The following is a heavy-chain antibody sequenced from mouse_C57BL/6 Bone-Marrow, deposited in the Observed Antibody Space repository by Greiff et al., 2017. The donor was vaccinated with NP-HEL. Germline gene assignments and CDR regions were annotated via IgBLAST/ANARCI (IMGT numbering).Heavy chain of an antibody. V-gene: IGHV1-52*01. Sequence: QVQLKQPGAELVRPGSSVKLSCKASGYTFTSYWMHWVKQRPIQGLEWIGNIDPSDSETHYNQKFKDKATLTVDKSSSTAYMQLSSLTSEDSAVYYCAIYYDYPWYFDVWGTGTTVTVSS. J-gene: IGHJ1*03. CDR2: IDPSDSET. CDR3: AIYYDYPWYFDV. D-gene: IGHD2-4*01. CDR1: GYTFTSYW.